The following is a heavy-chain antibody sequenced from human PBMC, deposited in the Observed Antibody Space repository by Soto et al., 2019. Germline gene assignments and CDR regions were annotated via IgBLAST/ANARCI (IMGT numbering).Heavy chain of an antibody. V-gene: IGHV1-18*01. D-gene: IGHD6-25*01. CDR2: FSPSSGYT. J-gene: IGHJ4*02. CDR3: AREMWTRSGPQNFFDY. CDR1: GDMFTTYG. Sequence: ASVKVSCKACGDMFTTYGFCWVRQVPGQGLEWMGYFSPSSGYTTYAPNLQDRVIMTTDSSTTTVYMELRSLRSDDTAVYYCAREMWTRSGPQNFFDYWGQGALVTVSS.